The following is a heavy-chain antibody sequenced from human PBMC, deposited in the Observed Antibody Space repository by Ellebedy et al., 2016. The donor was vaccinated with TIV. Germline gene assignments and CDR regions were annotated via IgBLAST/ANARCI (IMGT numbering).Heavy chain of an antibody. D-gene: IGHD6-13*01. CDR3: AREVGGIAAN. V-gene: IGHV1-69*13. Sequence: SVKVSXXASGGTFSSYAISWVRQAPGQGLEWMGGIIPIFGTANYAQKFQGRVTITADESTSTAYMELSSLRSEDTAVYYCAREVGGIAANWGQGTLVTVSS. CDR2: IIPIFGTA. J-gene: IGHJ4*02. CDR1: GGTFSSYA.